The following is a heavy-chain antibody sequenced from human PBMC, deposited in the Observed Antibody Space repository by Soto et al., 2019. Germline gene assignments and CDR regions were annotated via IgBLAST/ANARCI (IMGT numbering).Heavy chain of an antibody. Sequence: GGSLRLSCAASGFTFSGSAMHWVRQASGKGLEWVGRIRSKANSYATAYAASVKGRFTISRDDSKNTAYLQMNSLKTEDTAVYYCTPASDCSGGSCRRNFDYWGQGTLVTVSS. J-gene: IGHJ4*02. V-gene: IGHV3-73*01. CDR3: TPASDCSGGSCRRNFDY. CDR2: IRSKANSYAT. D-gene: IGHD2-15*01. CDR1: GFTFSGSA.